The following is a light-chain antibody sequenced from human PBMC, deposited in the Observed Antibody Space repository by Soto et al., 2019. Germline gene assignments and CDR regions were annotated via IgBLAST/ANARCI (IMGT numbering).Light chain of an antibody. CDR3: QTGGSGIVV. Sequence: QLVLTQSPSASASLGASVKLTCTLSSGHSNYAIAWHQQQSEKGPRYLMKLNSDGSHSKGDGIPDRFSGSSSGAERYLTISSRQSEDDADAFGQTGGSGIVVFGGGTKVPVL. CDR2: LNSDGSH. J-gene: IGLJ2*01. V-gene: IGLV4-69*01. CDR1: SGHSNYA.